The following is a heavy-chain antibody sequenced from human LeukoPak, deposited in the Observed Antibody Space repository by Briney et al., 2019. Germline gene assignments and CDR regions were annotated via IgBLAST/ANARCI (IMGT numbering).Heavy chain of an antibody. Sequence: PGGSLRLSCAASGFTFSAYWMHWVRQAPGKGLVWVSRINTDGSSPTYAASVKGRFTISRDNAKNTLYLQMNSLKTEDTAVYYCSTWLTYSNNENDYWGQGTLVTVSS. J-gene: IGHJ4*02. CDR3: STWLTYSNNENDY. CDR1: GFTFSAYW. D-gene: IGHD4-11*01. CDR2: INTDGSSP. V-gene: IGHV3-74*01.